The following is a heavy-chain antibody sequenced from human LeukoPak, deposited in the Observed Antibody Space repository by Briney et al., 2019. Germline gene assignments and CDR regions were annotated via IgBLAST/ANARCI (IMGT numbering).Heavy chain of an antibody. CDR1: GYTFTSYG. D-gene: IGHD6-13*01. CDR2: ISAYNGNT. CDR3: ARASSRRGFEDWYFDL. Sequence: ASVKVSCKASGYTFTSYGISWVRQAPGQGLEWMGWISAYNGNTNYAQKLQGRVTMTTDTSTNTAYMELRSLRSDDTAVYYCARASSRRGFEDWYFDLWGRGTLVTVSS. V-gene: IGHV1-18*01. J-gene: IGHJ2*01.